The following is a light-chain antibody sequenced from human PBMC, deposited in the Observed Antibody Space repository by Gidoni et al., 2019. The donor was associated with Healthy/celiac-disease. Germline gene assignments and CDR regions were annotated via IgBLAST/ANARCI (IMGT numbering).Light chain of an antibody. Sequence: TGTSSDVGGYNYVSWYQQHPGKAPKLMIYEVSNRPSGVSNRFSGSKSVNTASLTISGLQAEDEADYYCSSYTSSSTLVFG. V-gene: IGLV2-14*01. CDR1: SSDVGGYNY. CDR2: EVS. CDR3: SSYTSSSTLV. J-gene: IGLJ3*02.